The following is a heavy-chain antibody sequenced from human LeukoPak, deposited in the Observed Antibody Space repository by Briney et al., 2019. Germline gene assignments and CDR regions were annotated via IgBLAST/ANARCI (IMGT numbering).Heavy chain of an antibody. CDR2: ISSGSSYT. J-gene: IGHJ4*02. CDR1: GFTFSSYS. CDR3: ARGDLDTAMVRRYYFDY. D-gene: IGHD5-18*01. V-gene: IGHV3-21*01. Sequence: GGSLRLSCAASGFTFSSYSMNWVRQAPGNGLEWVSSISSGSSYTYYADSVKGRFTISRDNAQNSLYLQMNSLRAEDTAVYYCARGDLDTAMVRRYYFDYWGQGTLVTVSS.